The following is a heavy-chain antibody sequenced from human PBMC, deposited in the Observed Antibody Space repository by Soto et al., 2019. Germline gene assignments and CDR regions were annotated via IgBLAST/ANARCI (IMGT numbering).Heavy chain of an antibody. V-gene: IGHV1-69*06. CDR3: VRRRGNSIGWTPYYYSYGMDV. J-gene: IGHJ6*02. D-gene: IGHD6-19*01. Sequence: QVQLVQSGAEVKKPGSSVKVSCKASGGTFSSYAISWVRQAPGQGLEWMGGIILIFGTANYAQKFQGRVTITADKSTSTAYMELSSLRSEDTAVYYCVRRRGNSIGWTPYYYSYGMDVWGQGTTVTVSS. CDR1: GGTFSSYA. CDR2: IILIFGTA.